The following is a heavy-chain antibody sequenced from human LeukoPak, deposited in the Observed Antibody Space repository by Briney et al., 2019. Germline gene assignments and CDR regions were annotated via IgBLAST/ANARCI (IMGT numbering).Heavy chain of an antibody. V-gene: IGHV1-46*01. CDR2: INPSGGST. D-gene: IGHD3-22*01. J-gene: IGHJ3*02. Sequence: ASVKVSCKASGYTFTSYYMHWVRQAPGQGLEWMGIINPSGGSTSYAQKFQGRVTMTRDTSTSTVYMELSSLRSEDTAVYYCARRYYDSSGYYYDAFDIWGQGTKVTVSS. CDR3: ARRYYDSSGYYYDAFDI. CDR1: GYTFTSYY.